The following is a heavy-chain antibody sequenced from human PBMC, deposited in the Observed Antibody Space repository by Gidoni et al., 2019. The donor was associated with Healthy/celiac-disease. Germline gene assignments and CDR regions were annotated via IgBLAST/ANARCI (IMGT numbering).Heavy chain of an antibody. D-gene: IGHD3-22*01. V-gene: IGHV3-48*02. J-gene: IGHJ5*02. CDR1: GFTFSSYS. CDR3: ARDSSGYYLSWFDP. Sequence: EVQLVESGGGLVQPGGSLRLSCAASGFTFSSYSMNWVRQAPGKGLEWVSYISSSSSTIYCADSVKGRFTISRDNAKNSLYLQMNSLRDEDTAVYYCARDSSGYYLSWFDPWGQGTLVTVSS. CDR2: ISSSSSTI.